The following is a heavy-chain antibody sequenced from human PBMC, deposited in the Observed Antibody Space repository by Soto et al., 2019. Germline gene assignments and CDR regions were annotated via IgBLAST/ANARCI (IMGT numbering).Heavy chain of an antibody. V-gene: IGHV1-69*02. Sequence: QVQLVQSGAEVKKPGSSVKVSCKASGGTFSSYTISWVRQAPGQGLEWMGRIIPILGIANYAQKFQGRVPITADKSTSTSYMELSSLRSEDTAVYYCARAGYCSGGSCRKFDPWGQGTLVTVSS. D-gene: IGHD2-15*01. CDR2: IIPILGIA. CDR1: GGTFSSYT. CDR3: ARAGYCSGGSCRKFDP. J-gene: IGHJ5*02.